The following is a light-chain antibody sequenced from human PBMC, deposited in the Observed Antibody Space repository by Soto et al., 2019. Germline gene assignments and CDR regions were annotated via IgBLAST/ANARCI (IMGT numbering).Light chain of an antibody. Sequence: DIQLTQSPSFLSASVGDRVTITCRASQGISSYLAWYQQKPGKAPKLLIYAASSLQSGVPSRFSGSGSGTDFTLTISSLQPEDFATYYCQQSSSTPLTFGGGTKVDIK. V-gene: IGKV1-39*01. CDR2: AAS. CDR1: QGISSY. CDR3: QQSSSTPLT. J-gene: IGKJ4*01.